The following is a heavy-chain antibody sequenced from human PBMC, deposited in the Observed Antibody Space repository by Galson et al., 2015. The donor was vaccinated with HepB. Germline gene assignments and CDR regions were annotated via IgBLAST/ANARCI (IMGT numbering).Heavy chain of an antibody. Sequence: SLRLSCAASGFTFSSYAMHWVRQAPGKGLEYVSAISSNGGSTYYADSVKGRFTISRDNSKNTLYLQMNSLRAEDTAVYYCAKSEQLFHPYYYYYGMDVWGQGTTVTVSS. CDR1: GFTFSSYA. CDR2: ISSNGGST. J-gene: IGHJ6*02. CDR3: AKSEQLFHPYYYYYGMDV. V-gene: IGHV3-64*04. D-gene: IGHD6-13*01.